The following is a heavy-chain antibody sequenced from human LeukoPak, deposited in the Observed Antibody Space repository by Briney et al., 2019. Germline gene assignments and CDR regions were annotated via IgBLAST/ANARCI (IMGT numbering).Heavy chain of an antibody. CDR1: GFTFSSYS. J-gene: IGHJ4*02. V-gene: IGHV3-48*04. CDR3: ARDSLKKDYYGSGSSPRGYFDY. D-gene: IGHD3-10*01. Sequence: GGSLRLSCAASGFTFSSYSMNWVRQAPGKGLEWVSYISSSSSTIYYADSVKGRFTISRDNAKNSLYLQMNSLRAEDTAVYYCARDSLKKDYYGSGSSPRGYFDYWGQGTLVTVSS. CDR2: ISSSSSTI.